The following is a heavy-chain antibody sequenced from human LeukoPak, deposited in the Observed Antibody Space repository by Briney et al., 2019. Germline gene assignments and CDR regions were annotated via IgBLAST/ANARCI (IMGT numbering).Heavy chain of an antibody. J-gene: IGHJ5*02. D-gene: IGHD3-10*01. CDR2: IYHSGST. CDR1: GGSISSGGYS. Sequence: SETLSLTCAVSGGSISSGGYSWSWIRQPPGKGLEWIGYIYHSGSTYYNPSLKSRVTISIDRSKNQFSLKLSSVTAADTAVYYCARGTMVRGVIRWFDPWGQGTLVTVSS. V-gene: IGHV4-30-2*01. CDR3: ARGTMVRGVIRWFDP.